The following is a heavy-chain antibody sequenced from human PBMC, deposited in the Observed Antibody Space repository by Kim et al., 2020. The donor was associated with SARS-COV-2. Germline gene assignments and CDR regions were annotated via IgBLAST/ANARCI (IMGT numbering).Heavy chain of an antibody. J-gene: IGHJ5*01. Sequence: GGSLRLSCAASGFTFSSYAMSWVRQAPGKGLEWVSSVSGSGGSTYYADSVKGRFTISRDNSKNTLYLQMNSLRAEDTAVYYCAKGVDTAIIVYDSWGQGTLVTVSS. D-gene: IGHD5-18*01. CDR2: VSGSGGST. V-gene: IGHV3-23*01. CDR3: AKGVDTAIIVYDS. CDR1: GFTFSSYA.